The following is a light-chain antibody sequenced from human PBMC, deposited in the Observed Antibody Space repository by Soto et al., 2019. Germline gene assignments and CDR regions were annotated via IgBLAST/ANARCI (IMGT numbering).Light chain of an antibody. CDR3: ASYAGGNKL. V-gene: IGLV2-8*01. CDR2: EVT. CDR1: SSDVGAYNY. J-gene: IGLJ6*01. Sequence: QSVLTQPPSASGSPGQSVTISCTGSSSDVGAYNYVSWYQQLPGKAPKLIIYEVTKRPSGVPDRFSGSNSGNTAALSVSGLLAEDESDYDGASYAGGNKLFGTGTKLTVL.